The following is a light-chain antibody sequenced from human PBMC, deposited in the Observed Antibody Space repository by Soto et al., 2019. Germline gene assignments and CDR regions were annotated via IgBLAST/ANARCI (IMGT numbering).Light chain of an antibody. J-gene: IGKJ5*01. V-gene: IGKV3-15*01. CDR1: QSVSDN. Sequence: IIVPRSGTTLSVSPWEKPYQKCRASQSVSDNVAWYQQRPGQSPRLLMHSASARAAGLPARFSGSGSGTEFSLSIHNMQSEDFAVYFCQQYNDWQISFCQGTRLEIK. CDR3: QQYNDWQIS. CDR2: SAS.